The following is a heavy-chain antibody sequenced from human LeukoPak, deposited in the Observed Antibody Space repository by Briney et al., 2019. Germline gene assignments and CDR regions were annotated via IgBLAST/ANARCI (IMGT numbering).Heavy chain of an antibody. CDR2: INPNSGGT. J-gene: IGHJ5*02. CDR1: GYTFTGYY. V-gene: IGHV1-2*05. D-gene: IGHD1-26*01. Sequence: ASEKVSCKASGYTFTGYYMHWVRQAPGQGLEWMGRINPNSGGTNYAQKFQGSVTMTRDTSISTAYMEMNRLRSDDTDVYYCASWEVGATTGNWFDPWGQGTLVTVSS. CDR3: ASWEVGATTGNWFDP.